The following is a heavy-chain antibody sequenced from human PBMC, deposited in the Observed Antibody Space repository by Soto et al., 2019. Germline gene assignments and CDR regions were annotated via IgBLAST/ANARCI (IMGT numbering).Heavy chain of an antibody. CDR1: GFTVSNAW. J-gene: IGHJ4*02. CDR3: TTDHSYYDSSGSSPY. V-gene: IGHV3-15*01. CDR2: IKSKTDGGTT. Sequence: GWSLRLSCAASGFTVSNAWMSWVRQAPGKGLEWVGRIKSKTDGGTTDYAAPVKGRFTISRDDSKNTLYLQMNSLKTEDTAVYYCTTDHSYYDSSGSSPYWGQGTLVTVSS. D-gene: IGHD3-22*01.